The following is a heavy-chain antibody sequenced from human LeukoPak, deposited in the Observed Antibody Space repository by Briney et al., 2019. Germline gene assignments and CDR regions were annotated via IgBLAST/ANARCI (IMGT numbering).Heavy chain of an antibody. D-gene: IGHD4-17*01. CDR3: ARITVNGLSRAFDI. CDR2: ISSSGSTI. V-gene: IGHV3-11*04. J-gene: IGHJ3*02. Sequence: GSLRLSCAASGFTFSDYYMSWIRQAPGKGLEWVSYISSSGSTIYYADSVKGRFTISRDNAKNSLYLQMNSLRAEDTAVYYCARITVNGLSRAFDIWGQGTMVTVSS. CDR1: GFTFSDYY.